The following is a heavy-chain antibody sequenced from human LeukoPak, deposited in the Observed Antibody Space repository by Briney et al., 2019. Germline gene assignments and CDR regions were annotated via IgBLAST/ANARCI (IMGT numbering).Heavy chain of an antibody. CDR1: GYTFTDYP. CDR3: ARGGKQWRGGNYFDS. J-gene: IGHJ4*02. V-gene: IGHV1-3*03. CDR2: ITTGRGET. D-gene: IGHD6-19*01. Sequence: ASVKVSCKASGYTFTDYPLHWVRQAPGQSLEWMGWITTGRGETRYSQEFQRRITFTRDTSASTVYMDLSDLRSEDTAVYYCARGGKQWRGGNYFDSWGQGTLVAVSS.